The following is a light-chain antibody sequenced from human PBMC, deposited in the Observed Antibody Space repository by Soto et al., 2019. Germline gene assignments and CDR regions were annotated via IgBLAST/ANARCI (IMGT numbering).Light chain of an antibody. J-gene: IGLJ1*01. CDR2: EVS. V-gene: IGLV2-14*01. CDR3: SSYTSSSTLV. CDR1: SSDVGGYNY. Sequence: QSVLTQPASVSWSPGQSITISCTGTSSDVGGYNYVSWYQQHPGKAPKFMISEVSNRPSGVSNRFSASKSGNTASLTISGLQAEDEADYYCSSYTSSSTLVIGTGTKLTVL.